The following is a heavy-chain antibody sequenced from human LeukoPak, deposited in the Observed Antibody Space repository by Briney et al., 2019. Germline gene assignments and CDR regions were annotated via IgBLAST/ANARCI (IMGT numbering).Heavy chain of an antibody. Sequence: GGSLRLSCAASGFTFSSYAMSWVRQAPGKGLEWVSAISGSGGSTYYADSVKGRFTISRDNSKNTLYLQMNSLRAEDTAVYYCAKATGGSCYRNWFDPWGQGTLVTVSS. J-gene: IGHJ5*02. CDR1: GFTFSSYA. CDR3: AKATGGSCYRNWFDP. V-gene: IGHV3-23*01. CDR2: ISGSGGST. D-gene: IGHD2-15*01.